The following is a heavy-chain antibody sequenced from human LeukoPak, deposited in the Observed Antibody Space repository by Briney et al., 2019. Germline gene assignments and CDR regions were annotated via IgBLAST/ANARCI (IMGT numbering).Heavy chain of an antibody. J-gene: IGHJ3*02. CDR3: AKELTERWVIDAFDI. V-gene: IGHV3-30*04. Sequence: GGSLRLSCEACGFTFSKYAMHWVRQAPGKGLEWVAVISYDGNNKYYADYVQGRFTISRDNYKNTLYLQMSSLRAEDTAIYYCAKELTERWVIDAFDIWGQETVVTVSS. CDR2: ISYDGNNK. CDR1: GFTFSKYA. D-gene: IGHD2-21*01.